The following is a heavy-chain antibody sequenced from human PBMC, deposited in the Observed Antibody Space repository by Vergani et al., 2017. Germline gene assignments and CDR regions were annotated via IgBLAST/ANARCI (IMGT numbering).Heavy chain of an antibody. V-gene: IGHV1-69*01. Sequence: QVQLVQSGAEVKKPGSSVKVSCKASGGTFSSYAISWVRQAPGQGLEWMGGIIPIFGTANYAQKLQGRVTLTADESTSTAYMELSSLRSEDTAVYYCAGKGTGSSSSYYYYMDVWGKGTTVTVSS. CDR1: GGTFSSYA. CDR3: AGKGTGSSSSYYYYMDV. J-gene: IGHJ6*03. D-gene: IGHD6-6*01. CDR2: IIPIFGTA.